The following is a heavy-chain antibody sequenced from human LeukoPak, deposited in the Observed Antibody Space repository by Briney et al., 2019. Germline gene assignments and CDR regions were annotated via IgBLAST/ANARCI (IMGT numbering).Heavy chain of an antibody. Sequence: PGGSLRLSCAASGFTFSSYGMHWVRKAPAKGLEGGAVISYDGSNKYYADSVKGRFTISRDNSKNTLYLQMNSLRAEDTAVYYCAKDTSRLLLSSCLDYWGQGTLVTVSS. D-gene: IGHD6-13*01. V-gene: IGHV3-30*18. CDR1: GFTFSSYG. CDR3: AKDTSRLLLSSCLDY. CDR2: ISYDGSNK. J-gene: IGHJ4*02.